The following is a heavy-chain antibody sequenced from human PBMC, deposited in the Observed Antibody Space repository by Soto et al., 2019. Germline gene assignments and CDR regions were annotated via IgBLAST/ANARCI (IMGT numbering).Heavy chain of an antibody. D-gene: IGHD1-1*01. CDR3: AHRLIGSGYSWNDGVFDY. J-gene: IGHJ4*02. CDR2: IYWDDNK. Sequence: QITLKESGPTLVKPTQTLTLTCAFSGFSLTTTGVGVGWIRQPPGKALEYLALIYWDDNKRYSPSLQTRLTITKDTSTNQVVLKMTNMDPVDTATYYRAHRLIGSGYSWNDGVFDYWGQGTLVTVSS. V-gene: IGHV2-5*02. CDR1: GFSLTTTGVG.